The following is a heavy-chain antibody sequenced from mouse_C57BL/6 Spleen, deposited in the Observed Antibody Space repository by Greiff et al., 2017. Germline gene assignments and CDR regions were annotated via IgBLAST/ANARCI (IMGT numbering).Heavy chain of an antibody. V-gene: IGHV5-9-1*02. CDR2: ISSGGDYI. CDR3: TREGDYYGSSPWFAY. Sequence: EVKVVESGEGLVKPGGSLKLSCAASGFTFSSYAMSWVRQTPEKRLEWVAYISSGGDYIYYADTVKGRFTISRDNARNTLYLQMSSLKSEDTAMYYCTREGDYYGSSPWFAYWGQGTLVTVSA. CDR1: GFTFSSYA. D-gene: IGHD1-1*01. J-gene: IGHJ3*01.